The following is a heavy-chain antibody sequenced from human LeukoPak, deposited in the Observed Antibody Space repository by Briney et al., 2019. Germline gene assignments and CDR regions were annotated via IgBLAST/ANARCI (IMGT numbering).Heavy chain of an antibody. CDR1: GGSISSSTYY. J-gene: IGHJ3*02. D-gene: IGHD3-10*02. CDR2: LYYSGST. Sequence: SETLSLTCTVSGGSISSSTYYWVWIRQPPGKGLEWIGSLYYSGSTYYNPSLKSRVTISVDVSKNLFSLRLSSVTAADTAVYYCARGSTYYVFGAFDIWGQGTMVTVSS. V-gene: IGHV4-39*07. CDR3: ARGSTYYVFGAFDI.